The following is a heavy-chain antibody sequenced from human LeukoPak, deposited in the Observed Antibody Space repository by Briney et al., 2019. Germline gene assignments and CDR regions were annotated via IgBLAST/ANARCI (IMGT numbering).Heavy chain of an antibody. Sequence: KSSETLSLTCSVSIGSISSSKWWSWVRQSPVKGLEWIGEIYLYGTTNYNPSFTSRVTMSVDRSRNQFSLKLTSVTAADTAVYYCARAGYDTATGYCGAFDIWGQGTMVTVSS. D-gene: IGHD3-9*01. J-gene: IGHJ3*02. V-gene: IGHV4-4*02. CDR3: ARAGYDTATGYCGAFDI. CDR1: IGSISSSKW. CDR2: IYLYGTT.